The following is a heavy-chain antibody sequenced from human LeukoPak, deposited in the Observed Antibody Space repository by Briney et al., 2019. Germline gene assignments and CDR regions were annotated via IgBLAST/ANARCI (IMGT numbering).Heavy chain of an antibody. J-gene: IGHJ5*02. V-gene: IGHV4-59*01. CDR3: ARAMSSGWYNWFDP. Sequence: SETLSLTCTVSGGSISSYYWSWIRQPPGRGPEWIGYIYYSGSTNYNPSLKSRVTISVDTSKNQFSLKLSSVTAADTAVYYCARAMSSGWYNWFDPWGQGTLVTVSS. CDR1: GGSISSYY. D-gene: IGHD6-19*01. CDR2: IYYSGST.